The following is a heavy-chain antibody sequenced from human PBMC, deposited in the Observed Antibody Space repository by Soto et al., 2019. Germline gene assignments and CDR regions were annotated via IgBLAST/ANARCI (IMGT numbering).Heavy chain of an antibody. Sequence: QVQLVESGGGVVQPGRSLRLSCVASRFTFRTYAMHWFRQAPGKGLEWVAVIPYDGNNTYYADSVQGRFTIFRDKYKNTLYLQMISSRAAGPAVYYCARAGPYNLNEGEYYGMDVWGQGTTVTVS. J-gene: IGHJ6*02. CDR1: RFTFRTYA. V-gene: IGHV3-30-3*01. D-gene: IGHD1-20*01. CDR2: IPYDGNNT. CDR3: ARAGPYNLNEGEYYGMDV.